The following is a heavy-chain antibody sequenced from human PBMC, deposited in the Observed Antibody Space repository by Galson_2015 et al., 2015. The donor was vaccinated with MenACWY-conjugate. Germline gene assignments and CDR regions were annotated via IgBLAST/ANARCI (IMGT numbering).Heavy chain of an antibody. CDR2: INPDGSRG. Sequence: SLRLSYAASGFTFSNSWMNWIRQAPGSGLEWVANINPDGSRGTYVDSVKGRFTISRDNAENSVYLEMNSLSPEDAAVFYCAAWTADDNYWAQGTLVTVSS. D-gene: IGHD3/OR15-3a*01. CDR3: AAWTADDNY. J-gene: IGHJ4*02. V-gene: IGHV3-7*01. CDR1: GFTFSNSW.